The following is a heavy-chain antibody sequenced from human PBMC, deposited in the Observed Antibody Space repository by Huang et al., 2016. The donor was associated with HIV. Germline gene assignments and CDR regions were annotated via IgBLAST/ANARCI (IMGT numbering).Heavy chain of an antibody. V-gene: IGHV4-39*01. J-gene: IGHJ4*02. D-gene: IGHD3-10*01. CDR2: IYYRGAT. CDR3: ARHFGSWSGYFDS. Sequence: QPQLQESGPGLVRPSETLSLICTVSGGSITDSNYYWGRIRQPPGKGLAWLGSIYYRGATDYNPSLKSRVTMSVDTSKNRFSLDIRSVAVADTAIYYCARHFGSWSGYFDSWGQGTLVPVSS. CDR1: GGSITDSNYY.